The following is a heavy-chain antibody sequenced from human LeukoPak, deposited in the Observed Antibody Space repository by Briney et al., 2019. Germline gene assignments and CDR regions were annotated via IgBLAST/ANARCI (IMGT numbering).Heavy chain of an antibody. CDR1: GFTFSSYW. J-gene: IGHJ4*02. V-gene: IGHV3-7*01. CDR2: IKQDGSEK. Sequence: SGGSLRLSCAASGFTFSSYWMSWVRQAPGKGLEWVANIKQDGSEKYYIDSVKGRFTISRDNAKNSLYLQMNSLRVEEAAVYYCASMKGSGTYSSFDFWGQGTLVTVSS. D-gene: IGHD3-10*01. CDR3: ASMKGSGTYSSFDF.